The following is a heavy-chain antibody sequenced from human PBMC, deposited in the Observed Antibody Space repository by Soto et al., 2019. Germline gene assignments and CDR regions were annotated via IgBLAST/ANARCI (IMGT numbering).Heavy chain of an antibody. CDR3: ARTYCSSASCYGLYYFGMDV. CDR1: SGSVSSHSYY. CDR2: IYYSGST. V-gene: IGHV4-61*01. D-gene: IGHD2-2*01. Sequence: SDTLSHTCTVSSGSVSSHSYYWSWKRQPPGKGLEWIGYIYYSGSTYYNPSLKSQVTISVDTSKNQFSLKLRSVTAADTAVYYCARTYCSSASCYGLYYFGMDVWGQGTTVTVSS. J-gene: IGHJ6*02.